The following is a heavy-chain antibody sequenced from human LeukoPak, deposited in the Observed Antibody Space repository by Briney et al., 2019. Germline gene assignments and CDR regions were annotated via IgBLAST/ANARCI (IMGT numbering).Heavy chain of an antibody. D-gene: IGHD5-18*01. J-gene: IGHJ4*02. Sequence: PSETLSLTCAVYGGSFSGYHWSWIRQPPGTGLEWIGEIDHRGSTNYNPSLKSRVTISVDTSKNQFSLKLRSVTAADTAVYYCASTSAMVYFDYWGQGTLVTVSS. CDR1: GGSFSGYH. CDR3: ASTSAMVYFDY. V-gene: IGHV4-34*01. CDR2: IDHRGST.